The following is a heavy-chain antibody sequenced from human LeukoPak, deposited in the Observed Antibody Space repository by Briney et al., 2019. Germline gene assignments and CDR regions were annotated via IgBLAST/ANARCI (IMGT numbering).Heavy chain of an antibody. D-gene: IGHD3-10*01. CDR3: ARVFTPELLWFGESLNGMDV. CDR1: GYTFTSYD. J-gene: IGHJ6*02. V-gene: IGHV1-8*01. CDR2: MNPNSGNT. Sequence: ASVKVSCKASGYTFTSYDINWVRQATGQGLEWMGWMNPNSGNTGYAQKFQGRVTMTRNTSISTAYMELSSLRSEDTAVYYCARVFTPELLWFGESLNGMDVWGQGTTVTVSS.